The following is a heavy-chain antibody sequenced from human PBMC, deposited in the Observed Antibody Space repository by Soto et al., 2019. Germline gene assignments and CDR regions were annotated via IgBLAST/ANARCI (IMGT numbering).Heavy chain of an antibody. J-gene: IGHJ4*02. Sequence: QVQLVESGGGVVQPGRSLRLSCAASGFTFSSYGMHWVRQAPGKGLEWVAVISYDGSNKYYADSVKGRFTISRDNSKNTLYLQMNGLRAEDTAVYYCAIGRRAYGSWSYLMGDLDYWGQGTLVTVSS. V-gene: IGHV3-30*03. D-gene: IGHD3-10*01. CDR1: GFTFSSYG. CDR2: ISYDGSNK. CDR3: AIGRRAYGSWSYLMGDLDY.